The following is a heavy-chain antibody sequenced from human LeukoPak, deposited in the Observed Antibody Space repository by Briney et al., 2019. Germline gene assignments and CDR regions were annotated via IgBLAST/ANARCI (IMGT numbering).Heavy chain of an antibody. D-gene: IGHD2-15*01. CDR3: ARDRCSGGSCYWRVFDN. CDR1: GFTFSSYT. J-gene: IGHJ4*02. CDR2: ISSDGGST. V-gene: IGHV3-64*01. Sequence: PGGSLRLSCAASGFTFSSYTMHWVRQAPGKGLEYVSAISSDGGSTYYANSVQGRFTISRDNSKNTLYLQLGCLRVEDMAVYYCARDRCSGGSCYWRVFDNWGQGTLVTVSS.